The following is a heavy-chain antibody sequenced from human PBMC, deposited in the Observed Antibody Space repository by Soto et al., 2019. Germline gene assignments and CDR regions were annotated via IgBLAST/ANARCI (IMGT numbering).Heavy chain of an antibody. D-gene: IGHD6-19*01. CDR1: GYTFTSYG. CDR2: ISAYNGNT. J-gene: IGHJ4*02. V-gene: IGHV1-18*01. CDR3: ARDAQGYSSGWPFDY. Sequence: QVQLVQSGAEVKKPGASVKVSCKASGYTFTSYGIIWVRQAPGQGLEWMGWISAYNGNTNYAQKLQGRVTMTTDTSTSTAYMELRSLRSDDTAVYYCARDAQGYSSGWPFDYWGQGTLVTVSS.